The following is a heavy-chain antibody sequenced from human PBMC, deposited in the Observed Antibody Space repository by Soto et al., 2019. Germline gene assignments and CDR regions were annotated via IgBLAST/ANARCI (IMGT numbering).Heavy chain of an antibody. CDR2: IYYSGST. V-gene: IGHV4-59*01. CDR1: GGSISSYY. D-gene: IGHD3-22*01. Sequence: SETLSLTCTVSGGSISSYYWSWIRQPPGKGLEWIGYIYYSGSTNYNPSLKSRVTISVDTSKNQFSLKLSSVTAADTAVYYCARDFRIPTKYYYDSSGSDAFDIWGQGTMVTVSS. J-gene: IGHJ3*02. CDR3: ARDFRIPTKYYYDSSGSDAFDI.